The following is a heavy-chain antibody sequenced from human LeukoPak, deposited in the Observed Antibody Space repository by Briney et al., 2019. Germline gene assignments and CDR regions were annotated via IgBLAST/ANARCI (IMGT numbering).Heavy chain of an antibody. CDR1: GFTFRNYW. CDR2: KMQVGSEK. CDR3: ARGSYYDTSGYVNWYFDL. V-gene: IGHV3-7*01. Sequence: PGGSLRLSCAASGFTFRNYWMTWVRQAPGKGLEGVASKMQVGSEKYYVDSVKGRFTISRDNALNSLYLQMNSLRAEDTAVYYCARGSYYDTSGYVNWYFDLWGRGTLVKVSS. J-gene: IGHJ2*01. D-gene: IGHD3-22*01.